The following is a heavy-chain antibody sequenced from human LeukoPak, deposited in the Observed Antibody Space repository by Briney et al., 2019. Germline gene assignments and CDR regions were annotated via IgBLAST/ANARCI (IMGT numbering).Heavy chain of an antibody. J-gene: IGHJ4*02. CDR3: ARARRDILTGLFNR. CDR1: GGSFSGYY. CDR2: INHSGST. Sequence: NPSETLSLTCAVYGGSFSGYYWSWIRQPPGKGLEWIGEINHSGSTNYNPSLKSRVTISVDTSKNQFSLKLSSVTAADTAVYYCARARRDILTGLFNRWGQGTLVTVSS. D-gene: IGHD3-9*01. V-gene: IGHV4-34*01.